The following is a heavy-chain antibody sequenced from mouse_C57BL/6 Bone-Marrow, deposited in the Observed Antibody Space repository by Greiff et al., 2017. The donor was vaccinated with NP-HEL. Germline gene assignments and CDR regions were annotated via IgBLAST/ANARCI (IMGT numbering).Heavy chain of an antibody. Sequence: EVKLVESGGDLVKPGGSLKLSCAASGFTFSSYGMSWVRQTPDKRLEWVATISSGGSYTYYPASVKGRFTISRDNAKNTLYLQMSSLKSEDTAMYYCARHDDYDEDAMDYWGQGTSVTVSS. J-gene: IGHJ4*01. D-gene: IGHD2-4*01. V-gene: IGHV5-6*01. CDR1: GFTFSSYG. CDR2: ISSGGSYT. CDR3: ARHDDYDEDAMDY.